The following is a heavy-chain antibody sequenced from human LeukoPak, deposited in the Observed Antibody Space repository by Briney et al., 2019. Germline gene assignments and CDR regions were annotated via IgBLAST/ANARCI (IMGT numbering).Heavy chain of an antibody. CDR3: VRLADYDFWSGTVDY. Sequence: SETLSLTCTVSGGSISSYYWSWIRQPPGKGLEWIGYIYYSGSTNYNPSLKSRVTISVDTSKNQFSLKLSSVTAADTAVYYCVRLADYDFWSGTVDYWGQGTLVTVSS. J-gene: IGHJ4*02. CDR1: GGSISSYY. CDR2: IYYSGST. D-gene: IGHD3-3*01. V-gene: IGHV4-59*08.